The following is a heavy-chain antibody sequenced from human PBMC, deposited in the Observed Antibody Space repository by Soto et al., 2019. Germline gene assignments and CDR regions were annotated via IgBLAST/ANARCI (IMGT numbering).Heavy chain of an antibody. V-gene: IGHV3-15*07. CDR3: STNFGSGRNYHYYGLDV. J-gene: IGHJ6*02. Sequence: GGSLRLSCAASGFTFSNAWMNWVRQAPGKGLEWVGRIKSKTDGGTTDYAAPVKGRFSISRDDSKNTLYLQMNSLETEDTAAYSRSTNFGSGRNYHYYGLDVWGQGTTVTVSS. CDR1: GFTFSNAW. D-gene: IGHD3-10*01. CDR2: IKSKTDGGTT.